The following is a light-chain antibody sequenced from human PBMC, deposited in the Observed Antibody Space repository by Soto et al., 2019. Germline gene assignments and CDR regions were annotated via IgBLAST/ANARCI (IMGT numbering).Light chain of an antibody. CDR2: DAS. J-gene: IGKJ2*01. CDR1: QDISSY. Sequence: DIQMTQSPSSLSASVGDRVTITCQASQDISSYLDWYQQKPGKAPKLLIYDASNLETGVPSRFSGSGSGTAFTFTIISLQPEDIATYYCQQYSNFPLTFGLGTKLEIK. CDR3: QQYSNFPLT. V-gene: IGKV1-33*01.